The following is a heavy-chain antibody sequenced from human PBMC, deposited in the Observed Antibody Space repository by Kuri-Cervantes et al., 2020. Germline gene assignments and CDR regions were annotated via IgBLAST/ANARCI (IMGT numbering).Heavy chain of an antibody. CDR2: ISSSGSTI. J-gene: IGHJ4*02. Sequence: GESLKISCAASGFTFSDYYMSWIRQAPGKGLEWVSYISSSGSTIYYADSVKGRFTISRDNAKNSLYLQMNSLRAEGTAVYYCARAPRGHYFDYWGQGTLVTVSS. CDR1: GFTFSDYY. V-gene: IGHV3-11*04. CDR3: ARAPRGHYFDY.